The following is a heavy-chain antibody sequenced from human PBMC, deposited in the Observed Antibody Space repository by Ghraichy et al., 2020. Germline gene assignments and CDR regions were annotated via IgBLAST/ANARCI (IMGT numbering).Heavy chain of an antibody. CDR3: AKDGGDSERSYYYYGMDV. CDR2: ISWNSGSI. D-gene: IGHD4-17*01. V-gene: IGHV3-9*01. CDR1: GFTFDDYA. Sequence: GGSLRLSCAASGFTFDDYAMHWVRQAPGKGLEWVSGISWNSGSIGYADSVKGRFTISRDNAKNSLYLQMNSLRAEDTALYYCAKDGGDSERSYYYYGMDVWGQGTMVTVSS. J-gene: IGHJ6*02.